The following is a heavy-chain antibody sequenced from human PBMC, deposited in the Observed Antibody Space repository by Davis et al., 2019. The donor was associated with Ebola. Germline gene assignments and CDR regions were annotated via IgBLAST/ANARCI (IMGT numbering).Heavy chain of an antibody. D-gene: IGHD6-19*01. J-gene: IGHJ3*02. Sequence: AASVKVSCKASGDTFSSYAISWVRQAPGQGLEWMGGIIPIFGTANYAQKFQGRVTITADESTSTAYMELSSLRSEDTAVYYCATDSSGWSDGAFDIWGQGTMVTVSS. CDR1: GDTFSSYA. V-gene: IGHV1-69*13. CDR2: IIPIFGTA. CDR3: ATDSSGWSDGAFDI.